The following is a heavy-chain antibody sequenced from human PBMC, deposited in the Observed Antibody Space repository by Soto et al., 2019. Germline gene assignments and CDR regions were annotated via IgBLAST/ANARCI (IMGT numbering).Heavy chain of an antibody. CDR3: ASPGQNRDRPLVF. V-gene: IGHV5-51*01. J-gene: IGHJ4*02. CDR2: IHPGDSDT. CDR1: GYFFSSQW. D-gene: IGHD3-9*01. Sequence: PGESLKISCKGSGYFFSSQWIAWVRLMPGKGLEWMGIIHPGDSDTRYSPSFQGQVTISVDGSINTAYLQSRSLEASDTAVYYCASPGQNRDRPLVFWGQGTPVTVSS.